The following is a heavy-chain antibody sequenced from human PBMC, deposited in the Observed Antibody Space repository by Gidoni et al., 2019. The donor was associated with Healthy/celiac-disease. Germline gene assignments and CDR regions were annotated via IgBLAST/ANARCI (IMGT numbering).Heavy chain of an antibody. CDR1: GFTFSSYG. CDR2: IWYDGSNK. CDR3: AREAVCSGGSCYSGFDY. J-gene: IGHJ4*02. Sequence: QVQLVESGGGVVQPGRSLRLSCATSGFTFSSYGMHWVRQAAGKGREWVAVIWYDGSNKYYADSVKGRFTISRDNSKNTLYLQMNSLRAEDAAVYYCAREAVCSGGSCYSGFDYWGQGTLVTVSS. D-gene: IGHD2-15*01. V-gene: IGHV3-33*01.